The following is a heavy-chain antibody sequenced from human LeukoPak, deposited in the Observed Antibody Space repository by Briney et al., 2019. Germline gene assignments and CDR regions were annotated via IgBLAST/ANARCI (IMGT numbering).Heavy chain of an antibody. J-gene: IGHJ4*02. Sequence: GGSLRLSCGASGFTFTSYSMNWVRQAPGKGLEWVSSISSSSSYIYYGDSVKGRFTISRDNSKNTLYLQMNSLRAEDTAVYYCALTGGAVDYWGQGTLVTVSS. V-gene: IGHV3-21*01. CDR3: ALTGGAVDY. CDR2: ISSSSSYI. CDR1: GFTFTSYS. D-gene: IGHD3-16*01.